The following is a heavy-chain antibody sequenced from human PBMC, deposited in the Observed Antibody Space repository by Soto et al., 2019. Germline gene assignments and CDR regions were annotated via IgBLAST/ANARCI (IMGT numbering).Heavy chain of an antibody. Sequence: QVQLVESGGGVVQPGRSLRLSCAASGFTFSSYAMHWVRQAPGKGLEWVAVISYDGSNKYYADSAKGRFTISRDNSKNTRYLQMNSLRAEDTAVYYCARARLDTPALDYWGQGTLVTVSS. CDR2: ISYDGSNK. CDR3: ARARLDTPALDY. CDR1: GFTFSSYA. J-gene: IGHJ4*02. V-gene: IGHV3-30-3*01. D-gene: IGHD2-2*01.